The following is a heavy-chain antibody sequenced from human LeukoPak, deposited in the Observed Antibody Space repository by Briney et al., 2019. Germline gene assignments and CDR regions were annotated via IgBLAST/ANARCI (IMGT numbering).Heavy chain of an antibody. CDR3: ARDTYYYDSSAKGYYYGMDV. Sequence: GGSLRLSCAASGFTFSSYAMSWVRQAPGKGLEWVSAISGSGGSTYYADSVKGRFTISRENAKNSLYLQMNSLRAGDTAVYYCARDTYYYDSSAKGYYYGMDVWGQGTTVTVSS. D-gene: IGHD3-22*01. CDR1: GFTFSSYA. J-gene: IGHJ6*02. V-gene: IGHV3-23*01. CDR2: ISGSGGST.